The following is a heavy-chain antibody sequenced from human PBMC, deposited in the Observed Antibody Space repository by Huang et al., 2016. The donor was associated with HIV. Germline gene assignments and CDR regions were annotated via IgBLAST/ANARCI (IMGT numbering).Heavy chain of an antibody. CDR2: IRQDGSEK. CDR3: ATKADAMDV. Sequence: LVESGGGLVRPGGSLRLSCAGSTVTFSAYWMTWVRQSPGEGLEWVASIRQDGSEKHYVDSGEGRFNISRDNGKKLLFLEMRSLGVDDTAVYFCATKADAMDVWGQGTTVIVSS. D-gene: IGHD2-8*01. CDR1: TVTFSAYW. J-gene: IGHJ6*02. V-gene: IGHV3-7*01.